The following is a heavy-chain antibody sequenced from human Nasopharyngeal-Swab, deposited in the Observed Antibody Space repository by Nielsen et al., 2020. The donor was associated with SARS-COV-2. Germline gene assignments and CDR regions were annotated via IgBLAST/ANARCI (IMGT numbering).Heavy chain of an antibody. J-gene: IGHJ6*02. CDR1: GFIFSDHY. D-gene: IGHD6-13*01. Sequence: GESLKISCAASGFIFSDHYMDWVRQAPGKGLEWVARTRNKARSYTTEYAASVKGRFTISRDDSKNSLYLQMSSLTTGDTAVYYCARGGSSAWSGYFYGMDVWGQGTTVTVSS. V-gene: IGHV3-72*01. CDR2: TRNKARSYTT. CDR3: ARGGSSAWSGYFYGMDV.